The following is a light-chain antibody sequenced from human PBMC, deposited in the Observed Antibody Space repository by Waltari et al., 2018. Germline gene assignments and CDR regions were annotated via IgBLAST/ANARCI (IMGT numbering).Light chain of an antibody. Sequence: DIQLTQSPSTLPASVGARVTITCRASNYVKNNLACYQQKPGQPPKVVIHKASRLESGVPSRFSGSGFGTEFTLTVSSLQPGDFATYYCQQYDSLPVTFGGGTKVEIK. CDR1: NYVKNN. J-gene: IGKJ4*01. V-gene: IGKV1-5*03. CDR2: KAS. CDR3: QQYDSLPVT.